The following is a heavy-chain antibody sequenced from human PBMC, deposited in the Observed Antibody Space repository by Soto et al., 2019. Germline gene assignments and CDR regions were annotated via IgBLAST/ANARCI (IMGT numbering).Heavy chain of an antibody. D-gene: IGHD6-13*01. Sequence: EVRLVESGGGLVQPGGSLRLSCAASGFTFSSDWMTWVRQAPGKGLEWVANIRKDGSKTSYLDSVRGRFTISRDNAQSSLYLQMYSLRAEDTALYYCARDGSRGTSSLYFDAFDIWCQGTMVTVSS. CDR2: IRKDGSKT. V-gene: IGHV3-7*05. CDR3: ARDGSRGTSSLYFDAFDI. J-gene: IGHJ3*02. CDR1: GFTFSSDW.